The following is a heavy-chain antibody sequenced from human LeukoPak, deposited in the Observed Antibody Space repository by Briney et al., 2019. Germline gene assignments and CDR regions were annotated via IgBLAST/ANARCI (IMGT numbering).Heavy chain of an antibody. CDR3: ARDMIAARPNWFDP. CDR1: GYSFTTYG. Sequence: EASVKVSCKASGYSFTTYGTSWVRQAPGQGLEWMGWISAYNGNTNYAQKLQGRVTMTTDTSTSTAYMELRSLRYDDTAVYYCARDMIAARPNWFDPWGQGTLVTVSS. D-gene: IGHD6-6*01. V-gene: IGHV1-18*01. CDR2: ISAYNGNT. J-gene: IGHJ5*02.